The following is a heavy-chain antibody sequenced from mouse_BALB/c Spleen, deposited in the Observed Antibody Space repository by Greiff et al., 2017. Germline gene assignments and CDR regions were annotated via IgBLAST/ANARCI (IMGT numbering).Heavy chain of an antibody. J-gene: IGHJ4*01. Sequence: EVQRVESGGGLVQPGGSRKLSCAASGFTFSSFGMHWVRQAPEKGLEWVAYISSGSSTIYYADTVKGRFTISRDNPKNTLFLQMTSLRSEDTAMYYCARYGNYERVYYAMDYWGQGTSVTVSS. D-gene: IGHD2-1*01. V-gene: IGHV5-17*02. CDR1: GFTFSSFG. CDR2: ISSGSSTI. CDR3: ARYGNYERVYYAMDY.